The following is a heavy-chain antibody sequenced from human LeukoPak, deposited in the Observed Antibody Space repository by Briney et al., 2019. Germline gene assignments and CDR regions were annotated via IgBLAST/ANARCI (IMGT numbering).Heavy chain of an antibody. Sequence: TPSETLSLTCTVSGGSISSYYWSWIRQHPGKGLEWIGYIYYSGSTYYNPSLKSRATISVDTSKNQFSLKLSSVTAADTAVYYCARDTGYYDSSGYHPIFDYWGQGTLVTVSS. J-gene: IGHJ4*02. CDR1: GGSISSYY. V-gene: IGHV4-59*06. D-gene: IGHD3-22*01. CDR3: ARDTGYYDSSGYHPIFDY. CDR2: IYYSGST.